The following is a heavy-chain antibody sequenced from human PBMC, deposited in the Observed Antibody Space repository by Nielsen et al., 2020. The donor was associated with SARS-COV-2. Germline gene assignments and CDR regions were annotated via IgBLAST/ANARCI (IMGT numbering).Heavy chain of an antibody. CDR3: ARSPAARPKYYFDY. CDR1: GGTFSSYA. D-gene: IGHD6-6*01. Sequence: SVKVSCKASGGTFSSYAISWVRQAPGQGLEWMGGIIPILGTANYAQKFQGRVTITADKSTSTAYMELSSLRSEDTAVYYCARSPAARPKYYFDYWGQGTLVTVSS. V-gene: IGHV1-69*10. CDR2: IIPILGTA. J-gene: IGHJ4*02.